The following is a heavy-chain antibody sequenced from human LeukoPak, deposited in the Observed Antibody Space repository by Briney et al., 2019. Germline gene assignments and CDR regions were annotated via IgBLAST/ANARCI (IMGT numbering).Heavy chain of an antibody. J-gene: IGHJ4*02. Sequence: ASVTVSCKASGYTFTSYGISWVRQAPGQGLEWMGWISVYNGNTNYAQKLQGRVTMTTDTSTSTAYMELRSLRSDDTAVYYCAREGDCSGGSCYWETDYWGQGTLVTVSS. CDR2: ISVYNGNT. CDR3: AREGDCSGGSCYWETDY. D-gene: IGHD2-15*01. V-gene: IGHV1-18*01. CDR1: GYTFTSYG.